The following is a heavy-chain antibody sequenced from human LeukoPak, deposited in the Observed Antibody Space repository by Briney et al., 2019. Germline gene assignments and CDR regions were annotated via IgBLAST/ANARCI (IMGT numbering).Heavy chain of an antibody. CDR1: GFTFSNYA. CDR2: ISSSGSTI. J-gene: IGHJ4*02. V-gene: IGHV3-48*04. Sequence: GGSLRLSCAASGFTFSNYAMSWVRQAPGKGLEWVSYISSSGSTIYYADSVKGRFTISRDNAKNSLYLQMNSLRAEDTAVYYCARDTSGFGDYYFDYWGQGTLVTVSS. D-gene: IGHD3-10*01. CDR3: ARDTSGFGDYYFDY.